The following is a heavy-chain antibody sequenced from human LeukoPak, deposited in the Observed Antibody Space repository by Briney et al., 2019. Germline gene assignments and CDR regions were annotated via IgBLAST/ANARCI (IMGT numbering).Heavy chain of an antibody. Sequence: GESLKISCKGSGYRFTDYWIGWVRQLPGKGLEWMGIIYPGDSDTRYSPSFQGQVTISADKSINTAHLQWSSLKASDTAMYYCARGAAGTTPDYYYFGLDVWGQGTTVKVSS. CDR2: IYPGDSDT. J-gene: IGHJ6*02. CDR1: GYRFTDYW. D-gene: IGHD1-7*01. CDR3: ARGAAGTTPDYYYFGLDV. V-gene: IGHV5-51*01.